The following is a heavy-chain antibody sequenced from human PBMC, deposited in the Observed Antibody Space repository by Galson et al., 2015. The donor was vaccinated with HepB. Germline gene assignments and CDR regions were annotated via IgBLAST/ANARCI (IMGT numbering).Heavy chain of an antibody. J-gene: IGHJ4*02. CDR1: GYTFTDTL. CDR2: LNPSGDT. Sequence: SVKVSCKASGYTFTDTLWPGKRQAPGQGLECMGWLNPSGDTKFAQNFQGRVTMTRDTSISTAYMELNSLRSDDTAVYYCAREGKEMAANDFWGQGTLVTVSS. V-gene: IGHV1-2*02. CDR3: AREGKEMAANDF. D-gene: IGHD5-24*01.